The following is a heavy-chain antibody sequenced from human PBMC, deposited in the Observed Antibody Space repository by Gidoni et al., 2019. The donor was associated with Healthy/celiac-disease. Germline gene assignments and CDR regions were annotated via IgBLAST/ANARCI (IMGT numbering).Heavy chain of an antibody. D-gene: IGHD2-15*01. CDR2: IYYSGST. CDR3: ARGPTLPLGWHQGWFDP. CDR1: GGSISSSSYY. Sequence: QLQLQESGPGLVKPSETLSLTCTVSGGSISSSSYYWGWIRQPPGKGLEWIGSIYYSGSTYYNPSLKSRVTISVDTSKNQFSLKLSSVTAADTAVYYCARGPTLPLGWHQGWFDPWGQGTLVTVSS. V-gene: IGHV4-39*01. J-gene: IGHJ5*02.